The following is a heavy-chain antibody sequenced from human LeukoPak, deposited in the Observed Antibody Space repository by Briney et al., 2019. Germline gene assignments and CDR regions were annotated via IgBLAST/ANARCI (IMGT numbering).Heavy chain of an antibody. CDR3: ARGVEVQWLALDY. J-gene: IGHJ4*02. CDR1: GYTFTDYY. D-gene: IGHD6-19*01. CDR2: INPNSGGT. V-gene: IGHV1-2*06. Sequence: APVTVSCKASGYTFTDYYMHWVRQAPGQGLEWMGRINPNSGGTNYAQKFQGRVTMTRDTSISTAYMELSRLRSDDTAVYYCARGVEVQWLALDYWGQGTLVTVSS.